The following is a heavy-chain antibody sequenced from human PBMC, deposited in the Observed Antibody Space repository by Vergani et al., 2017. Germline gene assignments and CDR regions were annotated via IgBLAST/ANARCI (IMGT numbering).Heavy chain of an antibody. CDR2: IWHDGSNE. Sequence: QVQLVESGGGVVQPGKSLSLSCETSGFIFSDYVMHWVRQAPGKGLEWVAGIWHDGSNEKYVASVQGRFTISRDNSKNTLYLEMESLRVEDTAVYFCARSPHGYTYGGYISQFDPWGQGTLVTVSS. CDR1: GFIFSDYV. CDR3: ARSPHGYTYGGYISQFDP. D-gene: IGHD5-18*01. J-gene: IGHJ5*02. V-gene: IGHV3-33*03.